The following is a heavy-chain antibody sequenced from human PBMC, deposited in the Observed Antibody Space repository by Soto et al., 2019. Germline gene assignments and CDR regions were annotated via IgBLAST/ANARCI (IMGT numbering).Heavy chain of an antibody. CDR1: GYSFAGYW. Sequence: GESLKISCKGSGYSFAGYWITWVRQKPGKGLEWMGRIDPSDSQTYYSPSFRGHVTISATKSITTVFLQWSSLRASDTAMYYCARQIYDADTGPNFQYYFDSWGQGTPVTVSS. CDR2: IDPSDSQT. V-gene: IGHV5-10-1*01. D-gene: IGHD5-18*01. CDR3: ARQIYDADTGPNFQYYFDS. J-gene: IGHJ4*02.